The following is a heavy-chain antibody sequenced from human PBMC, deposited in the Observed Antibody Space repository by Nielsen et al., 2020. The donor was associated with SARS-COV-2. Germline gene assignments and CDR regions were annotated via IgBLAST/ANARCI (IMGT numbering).Heavy chain of an antibody. V-gene: IGHV4-31*03. J-gene: IGHJ6*02. CDR2: FYFTGRT. CDR3: ARESSGYDHYNYGMDV. CDR1: GASISSGGYF. Sequence: SETLSLTCTVSGASISSGGYFWSWIRQHPGKGLEWIGYFYFTGRTSYNPSLKSRVAMSVDTSKNQFSLDLKSVTAADTAVYYCARESSGYDHYNYGMDVWGQGTTVTVSS. D-gene: IGHD5-12*01.